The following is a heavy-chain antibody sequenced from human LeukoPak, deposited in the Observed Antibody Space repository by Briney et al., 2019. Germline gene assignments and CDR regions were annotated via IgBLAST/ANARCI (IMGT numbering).Heavy chain of an antibody. D-gene: IGHD3-22*01. J-gene: IGHJ3*02. V-gene: IGHV4-34*01. CDR1: GGSFDNYY. Sequence: PSETLSLTCAVYGGSFDNYYWNWIRQFPGKGLEWLGEINHIGSTTYNPSLKIRDAISVDASKNQFSLKLTSVTAADTALYYCARGRVYDKNEFSVQRDAFDIWGQGTVVTVSS. CDR2: INHIGST. CDR3: ARGRVYDKNEFSVQRDAFDI.